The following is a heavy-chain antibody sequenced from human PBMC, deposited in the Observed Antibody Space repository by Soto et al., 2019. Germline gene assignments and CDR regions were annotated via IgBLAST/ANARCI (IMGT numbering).Heavy chain of an antibody. CDR2: ISTYDGNT. Sequence: QVQLMQSGAEVKKPGASVKVSCKASGYTCTSYGIGRVRQAPGQGLEWMGWISTYDGNTNYAQKLQGSVTMTTDTSTSTAYMELRSLRSDDTAVYYCGRDLYQSVFYYGMDVWGQGTTVTVSS. CDR3: GRDLYQSVFYYGMDV. D-gene: IGHD2-2*01. J-gene: IGHJ6*02. CDR1: GYTCTSYG. V-gene: IGHV1-18*01.